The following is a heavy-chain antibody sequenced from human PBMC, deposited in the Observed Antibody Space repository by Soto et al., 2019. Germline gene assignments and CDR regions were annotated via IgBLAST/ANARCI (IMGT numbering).Heavy chain of an antibody. CDR2: IIPILGIA. V-gene: IGHV1-69*02. CDR1: GGTFSTYI. D-gene: IGHD4-17*01. Sequence: QVQLVQSGAEVKKPGSSVKVSCKASGGTFSTYIISWVRQAPGQGLEWMGRIIPILGIANYAQKFQGRVTITADKSTRTAYMELSSLRSEDPAVYYCAGRVDGDYGDFDYWGQGTLVTVSS. J-gene: IGHJ4*02. CDR3: AGRVDGDYGDFDY.